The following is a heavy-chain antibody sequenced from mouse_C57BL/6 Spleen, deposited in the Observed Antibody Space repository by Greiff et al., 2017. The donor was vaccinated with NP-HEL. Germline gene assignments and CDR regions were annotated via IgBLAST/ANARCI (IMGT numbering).Heavy chain of an antibody. V-gene: IGHV6-3*01. CDR2: IRLKSDNYAT. CDR3: TGGLKAYGYDGFAY. D-gene: IGHD2-2*01. J-gene: IGHJ3*01. CDR1: GFTFSNYW. Sequence: EVKVVESGGGLVQPGGSMKLSCVASGFTFSNYWMNWVRQSPEKGLEWVAQIRLKSDNYATHYAESVKGRFTISRDDSKSSVYLQMNNLRAEDTGIYYCTGGLKAYGYDGFAYWGQGTLVTVSA.